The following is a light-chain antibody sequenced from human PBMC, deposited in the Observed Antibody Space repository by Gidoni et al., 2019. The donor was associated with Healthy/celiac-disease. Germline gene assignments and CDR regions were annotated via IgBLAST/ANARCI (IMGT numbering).Light chain of an antibody. Sequence: DIQMSQSPSSLSASVGDRVTIPCRASQSINSYLNWYQQKPGKAPKLLIFAAFSLQSGVPSRFSGGGSGTDFTLTISSLQPEDFATYYCQQSDSTPRTFGQXTKVEIK. CDR1: QSINSY. CDR2: AAF. CDR3: QQSDSTPRT. V-gene: IGKV1-39*01. J-gene: IGKJ1*01.